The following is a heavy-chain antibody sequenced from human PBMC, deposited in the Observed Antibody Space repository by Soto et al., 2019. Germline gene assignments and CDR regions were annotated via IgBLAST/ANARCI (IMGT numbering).Heavy chain of an antibody. V-gene: IGHV3-30*09. CDR1: GFTFSSYA. J-gene: IGHJ4*02. CDR2: ISYDGSNK. Sequence: PGGSLRLSCAASGFTFSSYAMHWVRQAPGKGLEWVAVISYDGSNKYYADSVKGRFAISRDNSKNTLYLQMNSLRAEDTAVHYCARVLRRDGYNFLDYWGQGTLVTVSS. CDR3: ARVLRRDGYNFLDY. D-gene: IGHD5-12*01.